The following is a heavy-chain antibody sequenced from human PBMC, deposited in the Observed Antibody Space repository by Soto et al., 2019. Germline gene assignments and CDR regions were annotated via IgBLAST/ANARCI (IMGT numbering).Heavy chain of an antibody. CDR3: SRQASDFWSGKPQYYMDV. D-gene: IGHD3-3*01. Sequence: EVQLVESGGGLVQPGGSLKLSCAASGFTFSGSALHWVRQASGKGLEWGDRIRSKGNNYATAYGASLKGRFTISRDDSKNTAYLQMNSLNTDDTAVYYCSRQASDFWSGKPQYYMDVWGKGTTVTVSS. J-gene: IGHJ6*03. V-gene: IGHV3-73*01. CDR2: IRSKGNNYAT. CDR1: GFTFSGSA.